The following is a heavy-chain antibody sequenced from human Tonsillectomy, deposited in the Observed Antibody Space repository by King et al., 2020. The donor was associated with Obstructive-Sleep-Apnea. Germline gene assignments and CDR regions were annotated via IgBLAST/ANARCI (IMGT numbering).Heavy chain of an antibody. Sequence: QLVQSGGGLVQPGGSLRLSCAASGFTFSSYSMNWVRQAPGKGLEWVSYISSSSSTIYYADSVKGRFTISRDNAKNTLYLQMNSLRAEDTAVYYCAREPSYYDASSAPFDYWGQGTLVTVSS. V-gene: IGHV3-48*04. CDR2: ISSSSSTI. CDR1: GFTFSSYS. CDR3: AREPSYYDASSAPFDY. J-gene: IGHJ4*02. D-gene: IGHD3-22*01.